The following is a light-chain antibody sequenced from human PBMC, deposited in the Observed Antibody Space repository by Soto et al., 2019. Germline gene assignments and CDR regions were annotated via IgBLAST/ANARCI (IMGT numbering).Light chain of an antibody. J-gene: IGLJ2*01. V-gene: IGLV2-14*01. Sequence: QSALTQPPSASGSPGQSVTISCTGTSSDVGGYNYVSWYQQHPGKAPKLMIYEVSNRPSGISHRFSGSKSGNTASLTISGLQAEDEADYYCSSYTTSGTLVFGGGTKLTVL. CDR2: EVS. CDR3: SSYTTSGTLV. CDR1: SSDVGGYNY.